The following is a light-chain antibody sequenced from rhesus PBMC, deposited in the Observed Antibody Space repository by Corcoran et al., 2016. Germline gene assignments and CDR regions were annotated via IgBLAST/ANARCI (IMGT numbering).Light chain of an antibody. V-gene: IGKV2-72*02. CDR2: LGS. J-gene: IGKJ3*01. CDR1: PSLLHSTGNTY. CDR3: LQAIQLPFT. Sequence: DIVMTQTPLSLPVTPGEPASISCRSSPSLLHSTGNTYLFWYLQKPGQSPKLLIYLGSNRASWVPDRFRGSGLGTDCTRKISRVEAEDVGVYCCLQAIQLPFTFGPGTKLDIK.